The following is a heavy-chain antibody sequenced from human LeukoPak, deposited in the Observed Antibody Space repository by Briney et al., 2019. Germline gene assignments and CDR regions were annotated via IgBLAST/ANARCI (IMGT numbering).Heavy chain of an antibody. CDR1: GFTFSSYA. V-gene: IGHV3-23*01. CDR3: AQDQGSSWDSFDY. D-gene: IGHD6-13*01. J-gene: IGHJ4*02. CDR2: ISGSGGST. Sequence: QPGGSLRLSCAASGFTFSSYAMSWFRQAPGKGLGWVSAISGSGGSTYYADSVKGRFTISRDNSKNTLYLQINSPRAEDTVVYYCAQDQGSSWDSFDYWGQGTLVTVSS.